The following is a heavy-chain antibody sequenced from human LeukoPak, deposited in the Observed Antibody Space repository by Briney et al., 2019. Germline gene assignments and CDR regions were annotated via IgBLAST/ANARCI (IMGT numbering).Heavy chain of an antibody. Sequence: PSETLSLTCTVSGGSISSYYWSWIRQPPGKGLEWIGYIYYSGSTNYNPSLKCRVTISVDTSKNQFSLKLSSVTAADTAVYYCARHEPYYYGMDVWGQGTTVTVSS. CDR3: ARHEPYYYGMDV. CDR2: IYYSGST. CDR1: GGSISSYY. J-gene: IGHJ6*02. V-gene: IGHV4-59*08.